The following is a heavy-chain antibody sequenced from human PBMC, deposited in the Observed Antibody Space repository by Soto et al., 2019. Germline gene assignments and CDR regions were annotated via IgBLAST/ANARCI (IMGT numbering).Heavy chain of an antibody. V-gene: IGHV3-30*18. Sequence: GGSLRLSCTASEFSFSSYGMHWVRQAPGKGLEWVAVISNDGSNKYYADSVKGRFTISRDNSKNTLYLQMNSLRAEDTAVYYCAKEWVYDSSGWSFDYWGQGTLVTVSS. J-gene: IGHJ4*02. D-gene: IGHD3-22*01. CDR1: EFSFSSYG. CDR2: ISNDGSNK. CDR3: AKEWVYDSSGWSFDY.